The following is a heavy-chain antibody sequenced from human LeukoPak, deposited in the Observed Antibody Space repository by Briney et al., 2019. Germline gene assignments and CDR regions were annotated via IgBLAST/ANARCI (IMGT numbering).Heavy chain of an antibody. J-gene: IGHJ4*02. D-gene: IGHD4-23*01. V-gene: IGHV4-59*01. CDR2: IYYSGST. CDR1: GGSISSYY. Sequence: SETLSLTCAVSGGSISSYYWSWIRQPPGKGLEWIGYIYYSGSTNYNPSFKSRVTISVDTYKNHLSLKLSSGTAADTAVYYCARDRYGGNSHFDYWGQGTLVTVSS. CDR3: ARDRYGGNSHFDY.